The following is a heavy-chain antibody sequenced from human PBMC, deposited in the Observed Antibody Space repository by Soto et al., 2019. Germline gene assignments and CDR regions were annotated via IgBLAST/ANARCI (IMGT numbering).Heavy chain of an antibody. Sequence: GGSLRLSCAASGFTFSSYGMHWVRQAPGKGLEWVAVISYDGSNKYYADSVKGRFTISRDNSKNTLYLQMNSLRAEDTAVYYCAKRGPAAYYYGMDVWGQGTTVTVSS. D-gene: IGHD2-2*01. V-gene: IGHV3-30*18. J-gene: IGHJ6*02. CDR2: ISYDGSNK. CDR3: AKRGPAAYYYGMDV. CDR1: GFTFSSYG.